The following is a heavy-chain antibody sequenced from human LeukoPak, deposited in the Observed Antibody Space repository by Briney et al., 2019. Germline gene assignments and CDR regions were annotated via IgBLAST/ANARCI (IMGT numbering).Heavy chain of an antibody. J-gene: IGHJ2*01. CDR1: GASITSYY. CDR2: IYYSGST. D-gene: IGHD2-2*01. Sequence: SETLSLTCTVSGASITSYYWYWIRQPPGKGLEWIGYIYYSGSTNYNPSLKSRATISGDTSKNQFSLKLSSVAAADTAVYYCAKTASWRWYFDLWGRGTLATASS. V-gene: IGHV4-59*01. CDR3: AKTASWRWYFDL.